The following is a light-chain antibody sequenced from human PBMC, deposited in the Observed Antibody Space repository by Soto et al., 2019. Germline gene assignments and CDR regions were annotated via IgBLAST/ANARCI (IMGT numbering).Light chain of an antibody. CDR3: QQVHSFPLT. CDR2: SAS. V-gene: IGKV1D-12*01. J-gene: IGKJ4*01. Sequence: IQMTQSPSSVSASVGDRVTITCRASQGISSRLAWYQQKPGTAPELLIYSASTLESGVPSRFSGSGSGTEFTLTISNLQPEDFATYYCQQVHSFPLTFGGGTKVDIK. CDR1: QGISSR.